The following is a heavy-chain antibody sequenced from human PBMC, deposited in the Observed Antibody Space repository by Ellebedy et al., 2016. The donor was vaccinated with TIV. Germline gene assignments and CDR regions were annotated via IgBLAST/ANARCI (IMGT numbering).Heavy chain of an antibody. Sequence: PGGSLRLSCQDSGYNFDNYWMNWVRQMPGKGLEWPGRFDPSDSYTDYNPSFQGHVTISADHSISTAYLHWSSLKASDTAMYYCALGTTGSKMDYWGQGTLVTVSS. CDR1: GYNFDNYW. CDR2: FDPSDSYT. CDR3: ALGTTGSKMDY. V-gene: IGHV5-10-1*01. D-gene: IGHD2-8*02. J-gene: IGHJ4*02.